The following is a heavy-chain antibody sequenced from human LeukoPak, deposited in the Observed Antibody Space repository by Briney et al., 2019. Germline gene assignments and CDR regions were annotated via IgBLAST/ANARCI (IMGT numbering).Heavy chain of an antibody. J-gene: IGHJ4*02. V-gene: IGHV3-30*03. Sequence: GGSLRLSCAASGFTFSSYGMHWVRQAPGKGLEWVAVISYDGSNKYYADSVKGRFSISRDNSKNTLYLQMNSLRADDTAVYYCAGDSGSYHYWGQGTLVTVSS. CDR1: GFTFSSYG. CDR3: AGDSGSYHY. CDR2: ISYDGSNK. D-gene: IGHD1-26*01.